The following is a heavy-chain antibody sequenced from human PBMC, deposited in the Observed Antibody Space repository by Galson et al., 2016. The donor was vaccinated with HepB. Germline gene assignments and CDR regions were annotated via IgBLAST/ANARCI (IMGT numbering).Heavy chain of an antibody. CDR2: ITTSGSYI. CDR1: GFTFSTYS. CDR3: ARELYYGSGSHYTPINDAFDL. Sequence: SLRLSCAGSGFTFSTYSMNWVRQAPGKGLEWVSSITTSGSYIYYADSVKGRFTISRDNAKNSLSLQMNSLKSEDTAVYYCARELYYGSGSHYTPINDAFDLWGQGTMVTVSS. D-gene: IGHD3-10*01. V-gene: IGHV3-21*01. J-gene: IGHJ3*01.